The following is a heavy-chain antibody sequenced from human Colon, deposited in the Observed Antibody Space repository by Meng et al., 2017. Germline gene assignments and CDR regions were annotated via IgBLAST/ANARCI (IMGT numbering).Heavy chain of an antibody. CDR3: ARDLES. V-gene: IGHV1-69*01. J-gene: IGHJ5*02. D-gene: IGHD3-3*01. CDR2: IVPMFGTP. CDR1: GGIFSSYA. Sequence: QVQLVEPGAEVKKPGSSVRVSCKASGGIFSSYAFSWVRQAPGQGLEWMGGIVPMFGTPNYAQKFQGRVTIAADESTTTSFMELSSLRFEDTATYYCARDLESWGQGTLVTVSS.